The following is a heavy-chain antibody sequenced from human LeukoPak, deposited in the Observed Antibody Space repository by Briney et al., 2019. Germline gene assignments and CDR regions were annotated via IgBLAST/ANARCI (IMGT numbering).Heavy chain of an antibody. CDR2: INPNSGDT. CDR1: GYTFTGYH. CDR3: AREGRYYDFWSGYYTPNGMDV. Sequence: ASVKVSCKASGYTFTGYHIHWVRQAPGQGLEWMGRINPNSGDTNYAQKFQGRVTMTRDTSISTAYKELSRLRSDDTAVYYCAREGRYYDFWSGYYTPNGMDVWGQGTTVTVSS. D-gene: IGHD3-3*01. V-gene: IGHV1-2*06. J-gene: IGHJ6*02.